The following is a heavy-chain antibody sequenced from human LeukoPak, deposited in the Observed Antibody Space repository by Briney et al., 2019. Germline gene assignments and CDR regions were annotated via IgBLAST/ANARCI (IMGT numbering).Heavy chain of an antibody. CDR1: GGSFSGYY. CDR2: INHSGST. Sequence: PSETLSLTRAVYGGSFSGYYWSWIRQPPGKGLEWIGEINHSGSTNYNPSLKSRVTISVDTSKNQFSLKLSSVTAADTAVYYCARSFSCSSTSCPLDYWGQGTLVTVSS. V-gene: IGHV4-34*01. J-gene: IGHJ4*02. D-gene: IGHD2-2*01. CDR3: ARSFSCSSTSCPLDY.